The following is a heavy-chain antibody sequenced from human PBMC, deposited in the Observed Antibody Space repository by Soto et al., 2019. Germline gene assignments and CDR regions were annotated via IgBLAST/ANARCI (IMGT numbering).Heavy chain of an antibody. Sequence: SETLSLPCAVYGGSFSGYYWSWIRQPPGKGLEWIGEINHSGSNDYNPSLKSRVTISVDTSKNQFSLKLSSVTAADTAVYYCARRGTRAFGGVIVIRASDIWGQGTMVTVSS. CDR2: INHSGSN. CDR3: ARRGTRAFGGVIVIRASDI. J-gene: IGHJ3*02. CDR1: GGSFSGYY. D-gene: IGHD3-16*02. V-gene: IGHV4-34*01.